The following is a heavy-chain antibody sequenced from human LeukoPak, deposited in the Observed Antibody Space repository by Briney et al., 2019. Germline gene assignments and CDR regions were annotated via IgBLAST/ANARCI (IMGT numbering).Heavy chain of an antibody. V-gene: IGHV4-39*01. D-gene: IGHD3-3*01. CDR3: ARKGPAYDFWSRYYSDY. Sequence: SETLSLTCTVSGGSISSSSYYWGWIRQPPGKGLEWIGSIYYSGSTYYNPSLKSRVTISVDTSKNQFSLKLSSVTAADTAVYYCARKGPAYDFWSRYYSDYWGQGTLVTVSS. J-gene: IGHJ4*02. CDR1: GGSISSSSYY. CDR2: IYYSGST.